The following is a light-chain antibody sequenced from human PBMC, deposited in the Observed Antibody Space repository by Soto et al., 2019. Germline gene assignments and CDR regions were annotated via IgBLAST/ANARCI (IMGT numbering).Light chain of an antibody. J-gene: IGKJ1*01. CDR3: QKSPRT. V-gene: IGKV3-20*01. CDR1: QSVNDKY. CDR2: GAS. Sequence: EIVLTQSPGTLSLSPGERATLSCRASQSVNDKYLAWYQQKRGQAPRLLIYGASSRATGVPDRFSGSGSGTDFTLTISRLEPEAFALYYCQKSPRTFGQGTKVDIK.